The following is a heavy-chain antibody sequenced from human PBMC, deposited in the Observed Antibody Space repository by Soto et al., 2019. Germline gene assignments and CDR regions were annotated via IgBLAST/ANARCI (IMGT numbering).Heavy chain of an antibody. V-gene: IGHV3-53*01. Sequence: GGSLRLSCAASGFTVSSNYMSWVRQAPGKGLEWVSVIYSGGSTYYADSVKGRFTISRDNSKNTLYLQMNSLRAEDTAGSYCAGGGGFILVGALDDAFDIWGQGTMVTVSS. J-gene: IGHJ3*02. CDR3: AGGGGFILVGALDDAFDI. CDR2: IYSGGST. D-gene: IGHD1-26*01. CDR1: GFTVSSNY.